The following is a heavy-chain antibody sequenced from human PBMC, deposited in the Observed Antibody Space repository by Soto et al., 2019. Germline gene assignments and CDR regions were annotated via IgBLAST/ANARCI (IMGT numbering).Heavy chain of an antibody. Sequence: GGSLRLSCAASGFTFSSYSMNWVRQAPGKGLEWVSSISSSSSYIYYADSVKGRFTISRDNAKNSLYLQMNSLRAEDTAVYYCARDFGDLEWLLPFDYWGQGTLVTVSS. D-gene: IGHD3-3*01. CDR2: ISSSSSYI. J-gene: IGHJ4*02. CDR3: ARDFGDLEWLLPFDY. V-gene: IGHV3-21*01. CDR1: GFTFSSYS.